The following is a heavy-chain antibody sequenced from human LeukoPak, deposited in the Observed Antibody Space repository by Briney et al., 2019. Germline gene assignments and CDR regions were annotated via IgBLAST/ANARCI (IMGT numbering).Heavy chain of an antibody. Sequence: SETLSLTCTVSGGSISSSSYYWGWIRQPPGKGLEWIGSIYYSGSTYYNPSLKSRVTISVDTSKNQFSLKLSSVTAADTAVYYCASLIAITTTIYNYWGQGTLVTVSS. D-gene: IGHD6-13*01. CDR3: ASLIAITTTIYNY. J-gene: IGHJ4*02. CDR1: GGSISSSSYY. V-gene: IGHV4-39*01. CDR2: IYYSGST.